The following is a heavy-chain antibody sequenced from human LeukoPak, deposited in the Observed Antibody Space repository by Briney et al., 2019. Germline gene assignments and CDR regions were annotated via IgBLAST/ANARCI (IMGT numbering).Heavy chain of an antibody. CDR1: GFTFSTYG. Sequence: GGSLRLSCAASGFTFSTYGMNWVRQAPGKGLEWVSYISGSSSAINYADSVKGRFTISRDNAKNSLFLQMNSLRAEDTAVYYCATYSGDDRIFDYWGQGTLVTVSS. CDR3: ATYSGDDRIFDY. J-gene: IGHJ4*02. D-gene: IGHD5-12*01. V-gene: IGHV3-48*01. CDR2: ISGSSSAI.